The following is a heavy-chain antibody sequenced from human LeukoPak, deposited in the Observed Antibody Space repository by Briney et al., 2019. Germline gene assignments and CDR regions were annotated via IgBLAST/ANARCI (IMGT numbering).Heavy chain of an antibody. D-gene: IGHD1-1*01. Sequence: GGSLRLTCVAFGFRLGSYSMDWVRQAPGEGRGWGSHINSGGYTIYYADSVKGRFTISRDNAGNSLYLQMNSLRDEDTAVYYCARVLLERPGIDSFDMWGQGTMVTVSS. CDR2: INSGGYTI. J-gene: IGHJ3*02. CDR3: ARVLLERPGIDSFDM. V-gene: IGHV3-48*02. CDR1: GFRLGSYS.